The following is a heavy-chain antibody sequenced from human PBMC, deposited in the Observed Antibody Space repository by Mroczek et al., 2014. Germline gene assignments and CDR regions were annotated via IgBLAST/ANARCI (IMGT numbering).Heavy chain of an antibody. CDR3: ARDIASRALGAVAGL. CDR2: ISAYNGNT. Sequence: QVQLVQSGAEVKKPGASVKVSCKASGYTFTSYGISWVRQAPGQGLESRMGWISAYNGNTNYAQKLQGRVTMTTDTSTSTAYMELRSLRSDDTAVYYCARDIASRALGAVAGLWGQGTPGH. D-gene: IGHD6-19*01. J-gene: IGHJ4*02. CDR1: GYTFTSYG. V-gene: IGHV1-18*01.